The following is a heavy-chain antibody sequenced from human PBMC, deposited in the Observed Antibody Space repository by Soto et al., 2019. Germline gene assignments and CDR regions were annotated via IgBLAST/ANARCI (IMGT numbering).Heavy chain of an antibody. CDR3: ARDSPYYFNY. Sequence: PGGSLRLSCAASGFIFSGYWMSWVRQAPGKGLEWVANINQDGSEKNYVDSVKGRFTISRDNAKNSLYLQMNSLRAEDTAVYYCARDSPYYFNYWGQGTLVTVSS. V-gene: IGHV3-7*01. J-gene: IGHJ4*02. CDR2: INQDGSEK. CDR1: GFIFSGYW.